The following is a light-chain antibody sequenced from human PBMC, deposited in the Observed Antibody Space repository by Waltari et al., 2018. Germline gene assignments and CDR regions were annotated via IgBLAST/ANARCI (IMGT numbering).Light chain of an antibody. J-gene: IGLJ2*01. CDR3: ASWDDNVNGVV. Sequence: QAALTQPPSVSGTPGQRVTISCSGTYSNLGRSFVNWYHQLPGKAPQHLIFGNNQRSSGVPGRFSGSKSGSSASLAISGLQSEDEGEYYCASWDDNVNGVVFGGGTKLTV. CDR2: GNN. V-gene: IGLV1-44*01. CDR1: YSNLGRSF.